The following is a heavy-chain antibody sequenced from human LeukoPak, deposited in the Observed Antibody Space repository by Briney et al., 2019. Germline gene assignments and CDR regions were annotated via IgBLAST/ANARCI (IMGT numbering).Heavy chain of an antibody. CDR1: GVTFSSYA. CDR3: ARYNSAYSNSWYDPPGYYYYYYMDV. CDR2: IIPIFGTA. J-gene: IGHJ6*03. Sequence: GASVKVFCKASGVTFSSYAISWVRQAPGQGLEWMGGIIPIFGTANYAQKFQGRVTITADKSTSTAYMELSSLRSEDTAVYYCARYNSAYSNSWYDPPGYYYYYYMDVWGKGTTVSVSS. V-gene: IGHV1-69*06. D-gene: IGHD6-13*01.